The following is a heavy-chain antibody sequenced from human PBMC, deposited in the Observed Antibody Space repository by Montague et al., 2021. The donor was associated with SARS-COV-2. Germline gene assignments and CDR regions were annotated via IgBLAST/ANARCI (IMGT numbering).Heavy chain of an antibody. CDR3: ARGRRPMVVPGAGPAGRAFDI. V-gene: IGHV4-34*01. Sequence: SETLSLTCARSGGCFSDDYWRWIRQTPRKELEWIGEVNQRGATIYNPSVKSGVTISEDTSKNQFYLRLNSVTAADTAVYYCARGRRPMVVPGAGPAGRAFDIWGQGTMVTVSS. CDR2: VNQRGAT. CDR1: GGCFSDDY. D-gene: IGHD2-2*01. J-gene: IGHJ3*02.